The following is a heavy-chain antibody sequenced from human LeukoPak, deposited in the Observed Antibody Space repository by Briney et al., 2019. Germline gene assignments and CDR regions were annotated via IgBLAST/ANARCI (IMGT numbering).Heavy chain of an antibody. CDR2: FDSEDGET. J-gene: IGHJ4*02. D-gene: IGHD2-15*01. CDR1: GYTLTELS. V-gene: IGHV1-24*01. CDR3: ATDSDCSGGSCYSSPFDY. Sequence: GASVKVSCKVSGYTLTELSMHWVRQAPGKGLEWMGGFDSEDGETIYAQKFQGRVTMTEDTSTDTAYMELSSLRSEDTAVYYCATDSDCSGGSCYSSPFDYWGQGTLVTVSS.